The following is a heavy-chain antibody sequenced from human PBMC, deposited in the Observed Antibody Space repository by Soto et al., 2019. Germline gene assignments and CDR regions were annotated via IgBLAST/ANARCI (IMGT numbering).Heavy chain of an antibody. Sequence: SVKVSCKASGGTFSSYAISWVRQAPGQGLEWMGGIIPIFGTANYAQKFQGRVTITADESTSTAYMELSSLRSEDTAVYYRARLGDADSSGYYHWFDPWGQGTLVTVSS. V-gene: IGHV1-69*13. CDR3: ARLGDADSSGYYHWFDP. D-gene: IGHD3-22*01. CDR2: IIPIFGTA. CDR1: GGTFSSYA. J-gene: IGHJ5*02.